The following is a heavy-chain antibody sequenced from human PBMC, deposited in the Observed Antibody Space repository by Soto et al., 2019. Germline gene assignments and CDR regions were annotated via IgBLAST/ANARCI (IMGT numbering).Heavy chain of an antibody. CDR2: IYYSGST. J-gene: IGHJ4*02. CDR3: ARGLIEVVVIPFDY. V-gene: IGHV4-59*06. D-gene: IGHD3-22*01. Sequence: PSETLSLTCPVSGGSFSDYYWSWIRQHPGKGLEWIGYIYYSGSTYYNPSLKSRVTISVDTSKNQFSLKLSSVTAADTAVYYCARGLIEVVVIPFDYWGQGTLVTVSS. CDR1: GGSFSDYY.